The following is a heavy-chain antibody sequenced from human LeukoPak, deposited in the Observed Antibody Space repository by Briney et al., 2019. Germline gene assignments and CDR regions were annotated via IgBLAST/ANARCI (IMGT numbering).Heavy chain of an antibody. V-gene: IGHV3-30*18. CDR2: ISSDGNHK. CDR1: GFTFSNYG. Sequence: PGGSLRLSCAASGFTFSNYGMHWVRQAPGKGLEWVAVISSDGNHKYYADSVKGRFTISRDNSKSTLYLQMNSLRVDDTAVYYCAKPPTSIRLPDVIDFWGQGTLVTVSS. D-gene: IGHD1-14*01. CDR3: AKPPTSIRLPDVIDF. J-gene: IGHJ4*02.